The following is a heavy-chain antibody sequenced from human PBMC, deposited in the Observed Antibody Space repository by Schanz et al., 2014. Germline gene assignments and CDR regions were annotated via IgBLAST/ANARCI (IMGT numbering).Heavy chain of an antibody. CDR3: ATASSPVREAGAGSSFHL. CDR2: IKSKTDGDTT. J-gene: IGHJ5*02. D-gene: IGHD6-13*01. CDR1: TSIFNHAW. V-gene: IGHV3-15*01. Sequence: EVQLLESGGGLVQPGGSLRLSCAASTSIFNHAWMSWVRQAPGKGLEWLGRIKSKTDGDTTDYAAPVKGRFSISRDDSQSTLYLQMNSLKIEDTAVYYCATASSPVREAGAGSSFHLWGQGTLXTVSS.